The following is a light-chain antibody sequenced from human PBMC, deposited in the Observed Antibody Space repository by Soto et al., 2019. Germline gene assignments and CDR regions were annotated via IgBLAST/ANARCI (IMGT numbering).Light chain of an antibody. Sequence: EIVMTQSPATLSVSPGERASLSCRASQSVSTDLAWYQQKPAQAPRLLIYGASTRATGIPARFSGGGSGTEFTLTISSLQSADFAVYYCQQYNNWPPITFGQGTRWRL. CDR2: GAS. CDR1: QSVSTD. J-gene: IGKJ5*01. V-gene: IGKV3-15*01. CDR3: QQYNNWPPIT.